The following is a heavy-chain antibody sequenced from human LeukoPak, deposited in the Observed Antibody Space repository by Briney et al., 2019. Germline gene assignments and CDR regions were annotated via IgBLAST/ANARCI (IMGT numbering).Heavy chain of an antibody. CDR2: IHHSGST. V-gene: IGHV4-4*09. J-gene: IGHJ4*02. CDR3: ARTSSSGLVGGYYFDY. D-gene: IGHD6-19*01. CDR1: GGSVSSYY. Sequence: SETLSLTCTVSGGSVSSYYWTWIRQPPGKGLQWIGSIHHSGSTYYNPSLKSRVTISVDTSKNQFSLKLSSVTAADTAVYYCARTSSSGLVGGYYFDYWGQGTLVTVSS.